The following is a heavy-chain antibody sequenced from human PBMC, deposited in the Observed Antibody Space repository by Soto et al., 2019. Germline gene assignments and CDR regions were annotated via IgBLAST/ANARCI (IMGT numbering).Heavy chain of an antibody. CDR3: ARGFDILTGLYFQH. V-gene: IGHV3-33*01. CDR1: GFTFSSYG. CDR2: IWYDGSNK. D-gene: IGHD3-9*01. Sequence: GGSLRLSCAASGFTFSSYGMHWVRQAPGKGLEWVAVIWYDGSNKYYADSVKGRFTISRDNSKNTLYLQMNSLRAEDTAVYYCARGFDILTGLYFQHWGQGTLVTVSS. J-gene: IGHJ1*01.